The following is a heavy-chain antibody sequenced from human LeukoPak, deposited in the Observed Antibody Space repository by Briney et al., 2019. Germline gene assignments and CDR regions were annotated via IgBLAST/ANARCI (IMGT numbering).Heavy chain of an antibody. V-gene: IGHV3-23*01. D-gene: IGHD5-18*01. CDR2: ISGSGIST. Sequence: PGGSLRLSCAASGFTFSSYAMSWVRQAPGKGLEWVSAISGSGISTYYADSVKGRFTISRDNSKNTLYLQMNSLRAEDTAVYYCARARSSYGYGDAFDIWGQGTMVTVSS. CDR3: ARARSSYGYGDAFDI. J-gene: IGHJ3*02. CDR1: GFTFSSYA.